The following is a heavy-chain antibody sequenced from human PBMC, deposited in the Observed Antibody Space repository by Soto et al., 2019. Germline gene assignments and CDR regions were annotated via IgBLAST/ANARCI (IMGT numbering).Heavy chain of an antibody. CDR2: IRSKANSYAT. J-gene: IGHJ4*02. D-gene: IGHD6-13*01. V-gene: IGHV3-73*02. Sequence: EVQLVESGGGLVQPGGSLKLSCAASGFTFSGSAMHWVRQASGKGLEWVGRIRSKANSYATAYAASVKGRFTISRDDSENTAYLQMNSLKTEDTAVYYCTRPYSSSLWGQGTLVTVSS. CDR3: TRPYSSSL. CDR1: GFTFSGSA.